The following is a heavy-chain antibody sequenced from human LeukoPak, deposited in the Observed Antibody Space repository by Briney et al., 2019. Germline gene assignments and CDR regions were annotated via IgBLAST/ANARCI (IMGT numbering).Heavy chain of an antibody. V-gene: IGHV1-2*02. D-gene: IGHD3-16*01. J-gene: IGHJ6*02. CDR1: GYTFTGYY. CDR3: ARDQRDYGKGGDYYYYYGMDV. Sequence: ASVKVSCKASGYTFTGYYMHWVRQAPGQGLVWMGWINPNSGGTNYAQKFQGRVTMTRDTSISTAYMELSRLRSDDTAVYYCARDQRDYGKGGDYYYYYGMDVWGQGTTVTVSS. CDR2: INPNSGGT.